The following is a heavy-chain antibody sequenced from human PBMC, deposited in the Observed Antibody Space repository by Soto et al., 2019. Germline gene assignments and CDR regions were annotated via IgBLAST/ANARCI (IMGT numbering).Heavy chain of an antibody. CDR3: ARDPMTTVTP. J-gene: IGHJ5*02. D-gene: IGHD4-17*01. CDR2: IYHSGST. Sequence: SETLSLTCAVSGYSISSGYYWGWIRQPPGKGLEWIGSIYHSGSTYYNPSLKSRVTISVDTSKNQFSLKLSSVTAADTAVYYCARDPMTTVTPWGQGTLVTVSS. V-gene: IGHV4-38-2*02. CDR1: GYSISSGYY.